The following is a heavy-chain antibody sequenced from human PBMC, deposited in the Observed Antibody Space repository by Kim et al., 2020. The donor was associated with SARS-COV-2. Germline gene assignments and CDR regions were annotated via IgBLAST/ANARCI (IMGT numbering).Heavy chain of an antibody. CDR1: GYTFTSYY. J-gene: IGHJ6*02. D-gene: IGHD6-13*01. CDR3: ARENNPRSAAGEYYYYYYGMDV. V-gene: IGHV1-46*01. CDR2: INPTGGST. Sequence: ASVKVSCKASGYTFTSYYMHWVRQAPGQGLEWMGIINPTGGSTSYAQKFQGRVTMTRDTSTSTVYMELSSLRSEDTAVYYCARENNPRSAAGEYYYYYYGMDVWGQGTTVTVFS.